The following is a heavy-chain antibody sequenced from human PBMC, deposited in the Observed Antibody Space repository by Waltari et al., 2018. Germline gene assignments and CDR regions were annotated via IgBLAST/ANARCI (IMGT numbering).Heavy chain of an antibody. D-gene: IGHD3-16*01. CDR3: ARREHFGDSLDY. J-gene: IGHJ4*02. Sequence: QVQLVQSGAEVKKPGASVRVACKASGYTVTGYHIHWVRQAPGQGLEWMGRINPNTGDTKFAQNFRVRVTMTRDTSISTAYMELSGLRSDDTAMYFCARREHFGDSLDYWGQGTLVAVSS. CDR1: GYTVTGYH. V-gene: IGHV1-2*06. CDR2: INPNTGDT.